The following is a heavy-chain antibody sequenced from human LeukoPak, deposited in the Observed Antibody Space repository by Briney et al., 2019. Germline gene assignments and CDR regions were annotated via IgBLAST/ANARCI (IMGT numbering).Heavy chain of an antibody. V-gene: IGHV3-21*01. CDR3: ARHRFVVGATDAFDI. Sequence: GGSLRLSCAASRFTFSSYTTNWVRQAPGKGLEWVSSISSSSSYIYYADSVKGRFIISRDNAKNSLYLQMNSLRAEDTAVYYCARHRFVVGATDAFDIWGQGTMVTVSS. J-gene: IGHJ3*02. D-gene: IGHD1-26*01. CDR2: ISSSSSYI. CDR1: RFTFSSYT.